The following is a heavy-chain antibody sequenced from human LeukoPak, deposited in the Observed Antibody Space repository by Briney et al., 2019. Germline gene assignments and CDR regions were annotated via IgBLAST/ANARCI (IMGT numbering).Heavy chain of an antibody. V-gene: IGHV1-24*01. D-gene: IGHD1-26*01. CDR2: FDPEDGKT. CDR1: GYTLTELS. CDR3: APRSLVGVDY. Sequence: EASVKVSCEVSGYTLTELSMHWVRQAPGKGLEWMGGFDPEDGKTIYAQKFQGRVTMTEDTSTDTAYMELSSLRSEDTAVYYCAPRSLVGVDYWGQGTLVTVSS. J-gene: IGHJ4*02.